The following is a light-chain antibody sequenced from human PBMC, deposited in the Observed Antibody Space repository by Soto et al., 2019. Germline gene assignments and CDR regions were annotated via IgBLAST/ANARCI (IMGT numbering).Light chain of an antibody. J-gene: IGLJ1*01. CDR3: CLYVGATTYV. V-gene: IGLV1-47*02. Sequence: QSVLTQSPSASGTPGQRVTISCSGSSSNIGSNYVYWYRQLPGTAPKLLIYSDTQRPSGVPDRFSGSTSVNTASLTISGLQTDDEADYYCCLYVGATTYVFGTGTKLTVL. CDR2: SDT. CDR1: SSNIGSNY.